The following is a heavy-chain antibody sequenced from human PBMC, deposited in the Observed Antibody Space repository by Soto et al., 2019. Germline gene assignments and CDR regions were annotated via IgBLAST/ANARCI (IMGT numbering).Heavy chain of an antibody. V-gene: IGHV4-59*01. CDR3: ARQQLLPFYYALDV. J-gene: IGHJ6*02. D-gene: IGHD6-13*01. Sequence: AAETLSLTCTVSGGAISGYYCIFIRHSPCKGLEYIGYIYYRGSTNYNPSLKSRVTMSVDTSRNQFSLKVNSVTAADTAVYYCARQQLLPFYYALDVWGQGTLVTVSS. CDR2: IYYRGST. CDR1: GGAISGYY.